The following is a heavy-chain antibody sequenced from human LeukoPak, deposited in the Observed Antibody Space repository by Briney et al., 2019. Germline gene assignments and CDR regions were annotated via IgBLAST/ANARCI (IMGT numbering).Heavy chain of an antibody. CDR1: GFSFDDYG. V-gene: IGHV3-20*04. CDR2: INWNGNNV. J-gene: IGHJ4*02. D-gene: IGHD5-12*01. Sequence: AGGSLRLPCVASGFSFDDYGMTWVRQAPGKGLEWVAGINWNGNNVGYADSVKGRFIISRDNSKNTLYLQMNSLRAEDTAVYYCAKVARLGYSGYDFWEDYFDYWGQGTLVTVSS. CDR3: AKVARLGYSGYDFWEDYFDY.